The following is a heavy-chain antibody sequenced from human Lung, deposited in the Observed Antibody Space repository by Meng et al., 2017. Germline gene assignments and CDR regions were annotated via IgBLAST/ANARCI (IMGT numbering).Heavy chain of an antibody. CDR1: GFTFSSYS. D-gene: IGHD3-10*01. J-gene: IGHJ4*02. Sequence: GESLKISCAASGFTFSSYSMNWVRQAPGKGLEWVSSISSSSSYIYYADSEKGRFTISRDNAKNSLYLQMNSLRAENTAVYYCARDGRVRGVINLRYFDYWGQGTRVTGSS. CDR2: ISSSSSYI. CDR3: ARDGRVRGVINLRYFDY. V-gene: IGHV3-21*01.